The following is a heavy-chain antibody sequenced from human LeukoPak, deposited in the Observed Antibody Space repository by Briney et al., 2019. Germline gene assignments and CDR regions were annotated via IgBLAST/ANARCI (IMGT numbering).Heavy chain of an antibody. Sequence: GGSLRLSCAASGFTFSSYSMNWVRQAPGKGLEWVSYISSSSSTIYYADSVKGRFTISRDNAKNSLYLQMNSLRAEDTAVYYRARDASYCGGDCYNSLDAFDIWGQGTMVTVSS. D-gene: IGHD2-21*02. CDR1: GFTFSSYS. V-gene: IGHV3-48*04. CDR2: ISSSSSTI. CDR3: ARDASYCGGDCYNSLDAFDI. J-gene: IGHJ3*02.